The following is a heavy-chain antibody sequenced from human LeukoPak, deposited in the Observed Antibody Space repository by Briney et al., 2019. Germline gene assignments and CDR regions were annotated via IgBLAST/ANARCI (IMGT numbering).Heavy chain of an antibody. CDR2: IIPIFGTA. Sequence: SAKVSCKASGGTFSSYAISWVRQAPGQGLEWMGGIIPIFGTANYAQKFQGRVTITADKSTSTAYMELSSLRSEDTAVYYCAIDSSGWYMGFDYWGQGTLVTVSS. CDR1: GGTFSSYA. CDR3: AIDSSGWYMGFDY. V-gene: IGHV1-69*06. D-gene: IGHD6-19*01. J-gene: IGHJ4*02.